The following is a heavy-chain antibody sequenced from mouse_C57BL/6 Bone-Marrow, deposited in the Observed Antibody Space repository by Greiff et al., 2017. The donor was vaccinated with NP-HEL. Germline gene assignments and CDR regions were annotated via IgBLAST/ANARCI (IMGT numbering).Heavy chain of an antibody. V-gene: IGHV5-16*01. D-gene: IGHD2-4*01. Sequence: EVNVVESEGGLVQPGSSMKLSCTASGFTFSDYSMAWVRQVPEKGLEWVANINYDGSSTYYLDSLKSRFIISRDNAKNILYLQMSSLKSEDTATYYGAREGGLRRRTYAMDYWGQGTSVTVSS. J-gene: IGHJ4*01. CDR1: GFTFSDYS. CDR3: AREGGLRRRTYAMDY. CDR2: INYDGSST.